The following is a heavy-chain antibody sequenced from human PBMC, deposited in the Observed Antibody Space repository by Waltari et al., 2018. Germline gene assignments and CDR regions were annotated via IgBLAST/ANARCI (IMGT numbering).Heavy chain of an antibody. CDR3: ARDSSWWPPDAFDI. Sequence: QLQLVQSGADVKKPGSSVTVSCTASGVTFTSYALSWVRPAPGQGLGWMGWIIPIFGTANYAQKCQGRVTITTDESTSTAYMELSSLRSEDTAVYYCARDSSWWPPDAFDIWGQGTMVTVSS. V-gene: IGHV1-69*05. J-gene: IGHJ3*02. CDR1: GVTFTSYA. CDR2: IIPIFGTA. D-gene: IGHD6-13*01.